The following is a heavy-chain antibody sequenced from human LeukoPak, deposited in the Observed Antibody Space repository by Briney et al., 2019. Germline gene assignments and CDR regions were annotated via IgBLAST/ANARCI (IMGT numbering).Heavy chain of an antibody. V-gene: IGHV3-53*04. Sequence: PGGSLRLSCAASGFTVSTNCMTWVRQAPGKGLEWVSTIYSGGTTYYADSVMGRFTISRHNSRNTLYLQMNSLRAEDTAVYYCARANTYGIGFDFWGQGTLVTVSS. CDR2: IYSGGTT. J-gene: IGHJ4*02. CDR1: GFTVSTNC. CDR3: ARANTYGIGFDF. D-gene: IGHD5-18*01.